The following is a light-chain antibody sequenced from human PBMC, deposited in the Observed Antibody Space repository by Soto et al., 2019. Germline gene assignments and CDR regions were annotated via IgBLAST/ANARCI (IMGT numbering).Light chain of an antibody. CDR3: QQHNNLPLT. V-gene: IGKV3-15*01. CDR1: QSVSSN. CDR2: GAS. Sequence: EIVMTQSPATLSVSPGERATLSCRASQSVSSNLAWYQQKPGQAPRLLVYGASTRATGIPARFSGSGSGTQFPLTISSLQSEDFAVYYCQQHNNLPLTCGGGTKVEI. J-gene: IGKJ4*02.